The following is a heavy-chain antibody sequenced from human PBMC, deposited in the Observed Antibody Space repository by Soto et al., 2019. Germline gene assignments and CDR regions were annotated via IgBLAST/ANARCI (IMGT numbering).Heavy chain of an antibody. Sequence: EVQLVESGGGLVQPGGSLRLSCAASGFTFSSNSMNWVRQAPGKGLEWVSYISRSSSTTYYADSVKGRFTISRDNAKNSLYPQVHSLRAEDTAVYYCARDDEMGYVDYWGQGTLVTVSS. V-gene: IGHV3-48*01. CDR2: ISRSSSTT. CDR1: GFTFSSNS. J-gene: IGHJ4*02. CDR3: ARDDEMGYVDY. D-gene: IGHD3-16*01.